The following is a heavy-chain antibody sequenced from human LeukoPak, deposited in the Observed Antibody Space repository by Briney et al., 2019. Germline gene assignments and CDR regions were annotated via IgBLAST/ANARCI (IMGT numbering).Heavy chain of an antibody. J-gene: IGHJ6*02. CDR2: ISAYNGNT. CDR3: AGGQLRFLEWLLFPSHGMDV. D-gene: IGHD3-3*01. CDR1: GYTFTSYG. Sequence: ASVKVSCKASGYTFTSYGISWVRQAPGQGLEWMGWISAYNGNTNYAQKLQGRVTMTTDTSTSTAYMELRSLRSDDTAVYYCAGGQLRFLEWLLFPSHGMDVWGQGTTATVSS. V-gene: IGHV1-18*01.